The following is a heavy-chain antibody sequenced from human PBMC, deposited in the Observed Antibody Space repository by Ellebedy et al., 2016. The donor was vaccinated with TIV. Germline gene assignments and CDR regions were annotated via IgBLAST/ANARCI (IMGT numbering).Heavy chain of an antibody. D-gene: IGHD2-2*01. V-gene: IGHV1-8*01. Sequence: ASVKVSXXASGYTFTNDDINWVRQATGQGLEWMGWMHPSSGHTGYAQKFQGRVTMTRNTSTGVVYMELTSLRSEDTAVYYCARVIPSATEKGVFDYWGQGTLVTVSS. CDR1: GYTFTNDD. CDR3: ARVIPSATEKGVFDY. CDR2: MHPSSGHT. J-gene: IGHJ4*02.